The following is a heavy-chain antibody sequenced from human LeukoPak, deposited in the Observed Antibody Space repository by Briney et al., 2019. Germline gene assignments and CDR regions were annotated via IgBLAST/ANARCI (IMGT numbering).Heavy chain of an antibody. D-gene: IGHD4-17*01. V-gene: IGHV3-21*01. Sequence: GGSLRLSCAASGFTFSSYSMNWVRQAPGKGLEWVSSISSSSSYIYYADSVKGRFTISRDNAKNSLYLQMNSLRAEDTAVYYCARDSYDYGDSGRGMDVWGQGTTVTVSS. CDR2: ISSSSSYI. J-gene: IGHJ6*02. CDR3: ARDSYDYGDSGRGMDV. CDR1: GFTFSSYS.